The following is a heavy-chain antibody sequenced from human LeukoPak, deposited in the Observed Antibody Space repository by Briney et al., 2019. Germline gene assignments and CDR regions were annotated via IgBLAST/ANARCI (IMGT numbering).Heavy chain of an antibody. J-gene: IGHJ6*02. Sequence: GESLKISCKGSGYSFTSYWIGWVRQMPGKGLEWMGIIYPGDSDTRYSPSFQGQVTISADKSISTAYLQWSSLKASDTAMYYCARPSHESLSAAAFGYCGMDVWGQGTTVTVSS. CDR1: GYSFTSYW. V-gene: IGHV5-51*01. D-gene: IGHD6-13*01. CDR3: ARPSHESLSAAAFGYCGMDV. CDR2: IYPGDSDT.